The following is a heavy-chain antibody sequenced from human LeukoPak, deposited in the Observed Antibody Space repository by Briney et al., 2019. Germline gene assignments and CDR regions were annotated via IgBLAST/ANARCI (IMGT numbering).Heavy chain of an antibody. CDR2: INIRSGGT. CDR1: GYMFTGYY. D-gene: IGHD6-6*01. V-gene: IGHV1-2*02. J-gene: IGHJ6*03. CDR3: ARVAIISYSSSSSPHYYYYYYMDV. Sequence: GASVKVSCKASGYMFTGYYIHWVRQAPGQGLEWMGWINIRSGGTNYAQKLQGRVTMTRDTSVSTAYMELSRLRSDDTAVYYCARVAIISYSSSSSPHYYYYYYMDVWGKGTTVTVSS.